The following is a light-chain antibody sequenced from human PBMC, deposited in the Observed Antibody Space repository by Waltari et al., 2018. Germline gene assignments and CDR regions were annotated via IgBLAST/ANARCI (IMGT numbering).Light chain of an antibody. CDR1: QTMNKY. V-gene: IGKV1-39*01. CDR2: VIS. Sequence: DIQMTQSPSSLSASVGDRVTITCRASQTMNKYLNWFQKKPRRAPKVLISVISYLHTGVPSRFSGSGSETDFTLTISSLQPEDFATYYCQQSDSLPLTFGGGTKVEIK. J-gene: IGKJ4*01. CDR3: QQSDSLPLT.